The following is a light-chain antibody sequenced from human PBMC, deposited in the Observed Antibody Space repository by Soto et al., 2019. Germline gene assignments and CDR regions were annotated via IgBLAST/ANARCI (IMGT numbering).Light chain of an antibody. CDR3: QQYNNWWT. CDR2: GAS. Sequence: EIMMTQSPATLSVSPGERATLSCRASQSVSSSLAWYQQKPGQTPRLLIYGASTRATGIPARFSGSGSVTEFPLTINSLQSEDFAVYYCQQYNNWWTFGQGTKVEIK. CDR1: QSVSSS. J-gene: IGKJ1*01. V-gene: IGKV3-15*01.